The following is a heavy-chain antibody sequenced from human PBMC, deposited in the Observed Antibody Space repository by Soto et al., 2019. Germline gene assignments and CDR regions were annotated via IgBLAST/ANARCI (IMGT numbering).Heavy chain of an antibody. CDR1: GYSFTSYW. CDR2: IDPSDSYT. J-gene: IGHJ3*02. CDR3: ARPRYYDSSGYGTGGAFDI. V-gene: IGHV5-10-1*01. D-gene: IGHD3-22*01. Sequence: GESLKISCKGSGYSFTSYWISWVRQMPGKGLGWMGRIDPSDSYTNYSPSFQGHVTISADKSISTAYLQWSSLKASDTAMYYCARPRYYDSSGYGTGGAFDIWGQGTMVTVS.